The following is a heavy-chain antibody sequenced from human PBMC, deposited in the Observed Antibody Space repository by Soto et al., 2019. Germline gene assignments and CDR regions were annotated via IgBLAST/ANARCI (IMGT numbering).Heavy chain of an antibody. D-gene: IGHD6-19*01. CDR1: GYTFSSYA. V-gene: IGHV1-3*01. CDR3: AREIRHSSGWFFDY. Sequence: ASVKVSCKASGYTFSSYAMHWVRQAPGQRHEWMGWINAANGNTQYSQKFQGRVTITRDTSARTAYMELSSLRSEDTAVYYCAREIRHSSGWFFDYWGQGTLVTVSS. CDR2: INAANGNT. J-gene: IGHJ4*02.